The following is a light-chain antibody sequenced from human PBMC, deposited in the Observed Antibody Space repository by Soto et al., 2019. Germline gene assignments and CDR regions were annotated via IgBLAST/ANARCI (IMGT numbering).Light chain of an antibody. CDR3: CAYAGSYTVL. CDR2: DVS. CDR1: SRDVGAYNY. J-gene: IGLJ2*01. V-gene: IGLV2-11*01. Sequence: QSALTQPASVSGSPGQSITISCTGTSRDVGAYNYVSWYQQHPGKVPKLMMFDVSERPSGVPDRFSGSRSGNTASLSISGLQAEDEADYYCCAYAGSYTVLFGGGTKLTVL.